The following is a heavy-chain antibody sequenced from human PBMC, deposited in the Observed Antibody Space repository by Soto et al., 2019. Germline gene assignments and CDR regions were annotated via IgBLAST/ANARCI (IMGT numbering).Heavy chain of an antibody. CDR2: ISSSGSTI. Sequence: GGSLRLSCAASGFPFSSYEMNLVRQAPGKGLGWVSYISSSGSTIYYADSVKGRFTISRDNAKNSLYLQMNSLRAEDTAVYYCARGNYDILTGYNRCYYYYYGMDVLVQGTTVTXS. CDR3: ARGNYDILTGYNRCYYYYYGMDV. V-gene: IGHV3-48*03. J-gene: IGHJ6*02. CDR1: GFPFSSYE. D-gene: IGHD3-9*01.